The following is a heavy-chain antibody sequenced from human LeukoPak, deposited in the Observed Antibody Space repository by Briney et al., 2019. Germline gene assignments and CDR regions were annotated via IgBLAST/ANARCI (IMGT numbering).Heavy chain of an antibody. J-gene: IGHJ4*02. V-gene: IGHV3-11*05. Sequence: NSGGSLRLSCAASGFTFSDFNMNWIRQAPGKGLEWVSYISGRGTYTRYADSVKGRFTISRDNAKNSLFLQMSSLRDDDTDVYYCLRDVIRGGQGTLVTVSP. CDR3: LRDVIR. CDR2: ISGRGTYT. CDR1: GFTFSDFN.